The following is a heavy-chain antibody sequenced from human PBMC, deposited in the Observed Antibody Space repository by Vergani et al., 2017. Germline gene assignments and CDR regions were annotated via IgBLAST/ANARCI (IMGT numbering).Heavy chain of an antibody. D-gene: IGHD3-22*01. CDR3: AREPFTDSSGHAAFDI. J-gene: IGHJ3*02. V-gene: IGHV1-46*01. Sequence: QVQLVQSGAEVKKPGASVKVSCKASGYTFTGYYMHWVRQAPGQGLEWMGIINPSGGSKSYAQKLQGRVTRTRDTSTSTVYMELSSLRSEDTAVYYCAREPFTDSSGHAAFDIWGQGTMVTVSS. CDR1: GYTFTGYY. CDR2: INPSGGSK.